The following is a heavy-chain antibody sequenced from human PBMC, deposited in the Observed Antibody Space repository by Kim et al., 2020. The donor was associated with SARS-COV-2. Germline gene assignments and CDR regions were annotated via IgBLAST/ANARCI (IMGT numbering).Heavy chain of an antibody. J-gene: IGHJ4*02. D-gene: IGHD3-10*01. CDR2: ST. V-gene: IGHV4-31*02. Sequence: STYYNPSLKSRVTISVDTSKNQFSLKLSSVTAADTAVYYCARESSGYVDYWGQGTLVTVSS. CDR3: ARESSGYVDY.